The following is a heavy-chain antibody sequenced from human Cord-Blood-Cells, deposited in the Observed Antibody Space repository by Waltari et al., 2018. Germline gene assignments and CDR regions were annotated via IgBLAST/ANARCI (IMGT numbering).Heavy chain of an antibody. J-gene: IGHJ4*02. CDR2: LIPIFGTA. CDR3: ARGSVGFEYSSSSFDY. CDR1: GGTFSSYA. Sequence: QVQLVQSGAEVKKPGSSVKVSCKASGGTFSSYAISWVRQAPGQGLEWMGGLIPIFGTANYAQKFQGRVTITANESTSTAYMELSSLRSEDTAVYYCARGSVGFEYSSSSFDYWGQGTLVTVSS. V-gene: IGHV1-69*01. D-gene: IGHD6-6*01.